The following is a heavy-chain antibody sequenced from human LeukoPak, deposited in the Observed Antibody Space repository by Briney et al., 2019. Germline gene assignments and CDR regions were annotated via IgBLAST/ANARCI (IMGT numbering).Heavy chain of an antibody. Sequence: GGSLRLSCAASGFTFSSYAMSWVRQAPGKGLEWVSAISGSGGSTYSADSVKGRFTISRGNSKNTLYLQMNSLRAEDTAVYYCAKDHVYSSGWTTDFDYWGQGTLVTVSS. D-gene: IGHD6-19*01. V-gene: IGHV3-23*01. J-gene: IGHJ4*02. CDR3: AKDHVYSSGWTTDFDY. CDR1: GFTFSSYA. CDR2: ISGSGGST.